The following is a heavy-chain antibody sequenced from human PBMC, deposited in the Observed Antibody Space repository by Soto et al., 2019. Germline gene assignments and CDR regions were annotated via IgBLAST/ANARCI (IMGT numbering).Heavy chain of an antibody. CDR2: TYYRSKWYN. Sequence: SQTLSLTCAISGDSVSSNSAAWNWIRQSPSRGLEWLGRTYYRSKWYNDYAVSVKSRITINPDTSKNQFSLQLNSVTPEDTAVYYCAREGRYCSGGSCSLVDPWGQGTLVTVSS. D-gene: IGHD2-15*01. CDR3: AREGRYCSGGSCSLVDP. V-gene: IGHV6-1*01. CDR1: GDSVSSNSAA. J-gene: IGHJ5*02.